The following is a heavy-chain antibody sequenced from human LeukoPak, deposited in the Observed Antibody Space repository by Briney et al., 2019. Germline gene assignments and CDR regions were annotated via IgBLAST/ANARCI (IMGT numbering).Heavy chain of an antibody. CDR1: GFTFSDYW. V-gene: IGHV3-74*01. J-gene: IGHJ6*02. Sequence: AGSLRLSCAASGFTFSDYWMHWVRQAPGKGLEWLSHIYIDGGRTAYADSVKGRFTISRDNARNTVSLKLSSLRAEDTAVYFCARGLRDDYGTDVWGQGTTVTVSS. CDR3: ARGLRDDYGTDV. CDR2: IYIDGGRT.